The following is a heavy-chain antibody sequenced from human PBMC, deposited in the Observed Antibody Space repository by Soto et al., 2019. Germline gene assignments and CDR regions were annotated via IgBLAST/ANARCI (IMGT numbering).Heavy chain of an antibody. J-gene: IGHJ4*02. CDR2: IIPMVDMP. Sequence: QVQLVQSGAEVKKPGSSGKVSCKASGGTFSSYTFSWVRRAPGQGLEWVGRIIPMVDMPNYAQKFLGRVTITADRSTTTAYMELSSLRPEDTAMYYCARAEYADFSMAHFDYWGQGTPVTVAS. D-gene: IGHD2-8*01. CDR1: GGTFSSYT. V-gene: IGHV1-69*02. CDR3: ARAEYADFSMAHFDY.